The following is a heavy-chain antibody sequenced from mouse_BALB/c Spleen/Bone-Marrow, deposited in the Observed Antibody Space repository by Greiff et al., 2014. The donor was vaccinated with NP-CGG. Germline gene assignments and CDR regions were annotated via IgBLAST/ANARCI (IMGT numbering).Heavy chain of an antibody. CDR2: IDPSNSGT. CDR1: GYTFTSYW. Sequence: VQLQESGPELVRPGASVKMSCKASGYTFTSYWMHWVKQRPGQGLEWIGMIDPSNSGTRLNQKFKDKATLNVDKSSNTAYMQLSSLTSEDSAVYYCARNYRYPRPYAMDYWGQGTSVTVSS. V-gene: IGHV1S127*01. D-gene: IGHD2-14*01. J-gene: IGHJ4*01. CDR3: ARNYRYPRPYAMDY.